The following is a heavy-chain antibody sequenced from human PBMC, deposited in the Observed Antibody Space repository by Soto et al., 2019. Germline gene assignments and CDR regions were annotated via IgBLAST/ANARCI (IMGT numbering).Heavy chain of an antibody. Sequence: PGKGLEWIGSIYYSGSTYYNPSLKSRVTISVDTSKNQLSLKLSSVTAADTAVYYCARLYYDFWSGFRSNYGMDVWGQGTTVTVSS. CDR3: ARLYYDFWSGFRSNYGMDV. D-gene: IGHD3-3*01. J-gene: IGHJ6*02. CDR2: IYYSGST. V-gene: IGHV4-39*01.